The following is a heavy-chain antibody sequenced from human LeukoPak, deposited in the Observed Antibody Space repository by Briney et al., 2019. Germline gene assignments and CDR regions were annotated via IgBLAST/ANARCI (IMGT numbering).Heavy chain of an antibody. J-gene: IGHJ3*02. CDR3: VKRVLRTAAVGGWAFDI. CDR1: GFTFSSYS. D-gene: IGHD6-13*01. V-gene: IGHV3-48*01. Sequence: PGGSLRLSCAASGFTFSSYSMNWVRQAPGKGLEWVSYISSSSSTIYYADSVKGRFTISRDNSKSTLYLQMNTLRADDTAVYYCVKRVLRTAAVGGWAFDIWGQGTMVTVSS. CDR2: ISSSSSTI.